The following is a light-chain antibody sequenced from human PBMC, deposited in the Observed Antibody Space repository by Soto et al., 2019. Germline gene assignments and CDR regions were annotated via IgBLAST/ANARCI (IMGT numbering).Light chain of an antibody. CDR2: EAS. J-gene: IGKJ2*01. V-gene: IGKV1-39*01. CDR3: QQSFSSPPYT. Sequence: DIQMTQSPSSLSASVGDRVTITCRASQSINNYLNWYQQKPGKAPELLMYEASTLQGGVPSRFSGSGSATDYSLTISNLQPEDFATYYCQQSFSSPPYTFGQGTKLEIK. CDR1: QSINNY.